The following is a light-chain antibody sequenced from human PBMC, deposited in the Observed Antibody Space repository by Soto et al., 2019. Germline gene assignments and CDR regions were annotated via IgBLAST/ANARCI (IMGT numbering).Light chain of an antibody. CDR3: QHRTNGST. J-gene: IGKJ4*01. CDR2: DAS. V-gene: IGKV3-11*01. Sequence: EIVLTQSPATLSLSPGERATLSCRASQSISINLAWYQQNPGQAPRLLIYDASNRAAGIPARFSCTGSGTDFTLTISTLELKDSAVYYCQHRTNGSTFGGGTRVEIK. CDR1: QSISIN.